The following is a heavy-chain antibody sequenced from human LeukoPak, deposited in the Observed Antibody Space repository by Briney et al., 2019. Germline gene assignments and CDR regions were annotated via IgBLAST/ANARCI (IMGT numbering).Heavy chain of an antibody. CDR2: INPSGGST. Sequence: VASVKVSCKVSGYTFTSYYMHWVRQAPGQGLEWMGIINPSGGSTSYAQKFQGRVTMTRDTSTSTVCMELSSLRSEDTAVYYCARGPPNDAFDIWGQGTMVTVSS. CDR3: ARGPPNDAFDI. CDR1: GYTFTSYY. V-gene: IGHV1-46*01. J-gene: IGHJ3*02.